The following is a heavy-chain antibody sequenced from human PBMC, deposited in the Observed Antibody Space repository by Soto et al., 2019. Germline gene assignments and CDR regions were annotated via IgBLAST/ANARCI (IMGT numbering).Heavy chain of an antibody. Sequence: GGSLRLSXAASGFTFSSYGMHWVRQAPGKGLEWVAVVSYDGSNKYYADSVKGRFTISRDNSKNTLYLQMNSLRAEDTAVYYCAKDRGIAAAYYYYYGMDVWGQGTTVTVSS. CDR2: VSYDGSNK. CDR3: AKDRGIAAAYYYYYGMDV. D-gene: IGHD6-13*01. CDR1: GFTFSSYG. J-gene: IGHJ6*02. V-gene: IGHV3-30*18.